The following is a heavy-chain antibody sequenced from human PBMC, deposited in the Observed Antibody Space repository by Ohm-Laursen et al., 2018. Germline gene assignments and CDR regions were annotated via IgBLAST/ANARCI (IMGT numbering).Heavy chain of an antibody. Sequence: SLRLSCAASGFSFSSHGMHWVRQAPGKGLEWVAVISHDGSDKYYADSVKGRFTISRDNSENTVYLQMNSLRAEDTAVYYCAKDLGAVNSIPVRMDVWGQGTRVTVSS. J-gene: IGHJ6*02. V-gene: IGHV3-30*18. CDR2: ISHDGSDK. D-gene: IGHD4-11*01. CDR1: GFSFSSHG. CDR3: AKDLGAVNSIPVRMDV.